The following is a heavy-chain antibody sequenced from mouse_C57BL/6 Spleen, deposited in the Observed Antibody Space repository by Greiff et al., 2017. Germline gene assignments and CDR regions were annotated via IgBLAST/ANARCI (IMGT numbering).Heavy chain of an antibody. CDR1: GYTFTSYW. CDR2: IDPSDSYT. J-gene: IGHJ2*01. V-gene: IGHV1-69*01. D-gene: IGHD2-1*01. CDR3: ARGIYYGNYFDY. Sequence: QVQLKQPGAELVMPGASVKLSCKASGYTFTSYWMHWVKQRPGQGLEWIGEIDPSDSYTNYNQKFKGKSTLTVDKSSSTAYMQLSSLTSEDSAVYYCARGIYYGNYFDYWGQGTTLTVSS.